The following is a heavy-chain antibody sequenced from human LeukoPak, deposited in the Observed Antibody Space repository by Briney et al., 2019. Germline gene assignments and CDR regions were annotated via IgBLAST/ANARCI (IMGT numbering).Heavy chain of an antibody. CDR3: ARAPRSALPYYSDY. CDR1: GFTFSSYS. V-gene: IGHV3-21*01. Sequence: GGSLRLSCAASGFTFSSYSMNWVRQAPGKGLEWVSSISSSSSYIYYADSVKGRITISRDNAKNSLYLQMNSLRAEDTAVYYCARAPRSALPYYSDYWGQGTLVTASS. CDR2: ISSSSSYI. J-gene: IGHJ4*02. D-gene: IGHD6-19*01.